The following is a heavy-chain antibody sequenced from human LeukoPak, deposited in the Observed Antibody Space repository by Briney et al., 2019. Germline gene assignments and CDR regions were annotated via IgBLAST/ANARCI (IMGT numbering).Heavy chain of an antibody. CDR3: AREASGKMDF. Sequence: GGSLRLSCSVSGFTFRSYSMNWVPQAPGKGVAWVSYISSSSSTIYYADSVKGRSNISRDSAKNSLYLHMNSLRAEDTAVYYCAREASGKMDFWGKGTTVTVSS. CDR2: ISSSSSTI. J-gene: IGHJ6*04. CDR1: GFTFRSYS. V-gene: IGHV3-48*04.